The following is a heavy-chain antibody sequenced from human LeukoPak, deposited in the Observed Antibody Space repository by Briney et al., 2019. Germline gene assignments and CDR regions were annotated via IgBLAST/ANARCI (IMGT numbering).Heavy chain of an antibody. V-gene: IGHV1-18*01. CDR3: ARGKSPRPITGTPWDWFDP. J-gene: IGHJ5*02. CDR1: VYTFTSYG. D-gene: IGHD1-7*01. CDR2: ISAYNGNT. Sequence: ASVKVSCKASVYTFTSYGISWVRQAPGQGLEWMGWISAYNGNTNYAQKLQGRVTMTTDTSTSTAYMELRSLRSDDTAVYYCARGKSPRPITGTPWDWFDPWGQGTLVTVSS.